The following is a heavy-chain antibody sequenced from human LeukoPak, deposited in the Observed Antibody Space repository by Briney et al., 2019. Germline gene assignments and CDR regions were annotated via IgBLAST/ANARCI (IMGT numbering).Heavy chain of an antibody. CDR1: GFTFSSFV. CDR3: AKGYSSGWTDAFDI. J-gene: IGHJ3*02. CDR2: ITYDGSNE. Sequence: GRSLRLSCAASGFTFSSFVMHWVRQAPGKGLEWVALITYDGSNEYYAGSVRGRFTISRDNSKNTLYLQMNSLRAEDTAVCYCAKGYSSGWTDAFDIWGQGTMVTVSS. V-gene: IGHV3-30-3*01. D-gene: IGHD6-19*01.